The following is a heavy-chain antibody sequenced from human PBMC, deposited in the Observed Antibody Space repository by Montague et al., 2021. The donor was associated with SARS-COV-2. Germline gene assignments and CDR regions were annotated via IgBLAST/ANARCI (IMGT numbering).Heavy chain of an antibody. D-gene: IGHD3-10*01. V-gene: IGHV4-61*08. CDR1: GASVNSGDFY. Sequence: SETPSLTCTVSGASVNSGDFYWSWIRQAPGKGLEWMGYIYYSVDTNYNPSLKSRISISVDRSMNQFSLKLSSVTAADTAVYFCTRNAHYGSASYYIDYWGLGTVVIVSS. J-gene: IGHJ4*02. CDR2: IYYSVDT. CDR3: TRNAHYGSASYYIDY.